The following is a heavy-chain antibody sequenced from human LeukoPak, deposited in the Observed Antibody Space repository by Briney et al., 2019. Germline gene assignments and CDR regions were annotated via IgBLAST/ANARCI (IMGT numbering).Heavy chain of an antibody. J-gene: IGHJ3*02. CDR2: MNPNSGNT. CDR1: RYTFTSYD. D-gene: IGHD6-13*01. Sequence: GASVKVSCKASRYTFTSYDINWVRQATGQGLEWMGWMNPNSGNTGYAQKFQGRVTMTRNTSISTAYMELSSLRSEDTAVYYCARGLREQQLVDDAFDIWGQGTMVTVSS. CDR3: ARGLREQQLVDDAFDI. V-gene: IGHV1-8*01.